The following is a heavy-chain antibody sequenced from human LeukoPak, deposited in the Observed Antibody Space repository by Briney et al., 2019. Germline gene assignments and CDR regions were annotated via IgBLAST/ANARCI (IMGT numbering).Heavy chain of an antibody. CDR1: GGSISSGDYY. D-gene: IGHD2-2*01. CDR3: ARGRAAAIPGLYNWFAP. CDR2: IYYSGST. V-gene: IGHV4-30-4*08. Sequence: SQTLSLTCTVSGGSISSGDYYWSWIRQPPGKGLEWIGYIYYSGSTYYNPSLKSRVTISVDTSKNQFSLKLSSVTAADTAVYYRARGRAAAIPGLYNWFAPWGQRTLVTVSS. J-gene: IGHJ5*02.